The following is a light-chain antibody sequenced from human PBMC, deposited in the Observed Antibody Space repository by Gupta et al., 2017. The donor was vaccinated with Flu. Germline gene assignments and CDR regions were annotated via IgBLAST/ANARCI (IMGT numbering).Light chain of an antibody. Sequence: QTCRMSSEGSSKGKEREHGQQQKAGQAPVLVECAESDKAGGIPERFSGANTDGPASLTISRDEAGDEADDYCQVCDYSSNHVVLGGGTKLTVL. CDR1: SKGKER. V-gene: IGLV3-21*02. J-gene: IGLJ2*01. CDR2: AES. CDR3: QVCDYSSNHVV.